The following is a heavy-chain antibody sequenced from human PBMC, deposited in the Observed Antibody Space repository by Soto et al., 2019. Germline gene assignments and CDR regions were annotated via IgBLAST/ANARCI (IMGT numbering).Heavy chain of an antibody. D-gene: IGHD5-18*01. J-gene: IGHJ5*02. CDR3: ASSGYSYGQNWFDP. CDR1: GGSISSYY. CDR2: IYYSGST. V-gene: IGHV4-59*01. Sequence: KASETLSLTCTVSGGSISSYYWSWIRQPPGKGLEWIGYIYYSGSTNYNPSLKSRVTISVDTSKNQFSLKLSSVTAADTAVYYCASSGYSYGQNWFDPWGQGTLVTVSS.